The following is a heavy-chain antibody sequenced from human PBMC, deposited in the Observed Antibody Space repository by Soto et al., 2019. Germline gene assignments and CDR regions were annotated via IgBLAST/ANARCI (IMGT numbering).Heavy chain of an antibody. D-gene: IGHD3-22*01. Sequence: GGSLRLSCAASGITLNYHYIAWVRHATGRRLERVERSRDKAEGYRTAYAASVKGRFTASRDESEHSVYLQMNSLKTEDTAVYYCVRTTYFSDSSGYTRCFDFWGQGTLVTVS. J-gene: IGHJ4*02. CDR1: GITLNYHY. V-gene: IGHV3-72*01. CDR2: SRDKAEGYRT. CDR3: VRTTYFSDSSGYTRCFDF.